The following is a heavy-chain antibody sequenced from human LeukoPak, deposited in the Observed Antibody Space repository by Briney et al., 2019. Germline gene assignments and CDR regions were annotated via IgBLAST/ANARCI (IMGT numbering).Heavy chain of an antibody. CDR3: ARPYDTGGYYNYYLDY. J-gene: IGHJ4*02. CDR1: GYNLISYG. D-gene: IGHD3-22*01. CDR2: ISAYNVNT. V-gene: IGHV1-18*01. Sequence: ASVKVSCKASGYNLISYGIIWVRQAPGQGLEWMGWISAYNVNTNYVQKFQGRVTMTTDTSTSTAYMELRSLKSDDTAVYFCARPYDTGGYYNYYLDYWGQGTLVTVSS.